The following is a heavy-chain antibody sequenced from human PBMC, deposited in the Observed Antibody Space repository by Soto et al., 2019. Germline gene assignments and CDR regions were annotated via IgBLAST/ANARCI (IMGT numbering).Heavy chain of an antibody. D-gene: IGHD2-21*02. Sequence: GGSLRLSWAVSGFTFSNYYIHWVRQAPGKGLEWVSSMRSGRDTFYADAVKGRFSISRDDATSSVSLQMNSLRGEDTSVYFCAREETAWPLAYGLDVWGQGTTVTVSS. CDR2: MRSGRDT. V-gene: IGHV3-21*01. J-gene: IGHJ6*02. CDR3: AREETAWPLAYGLDV. CDR1: GFTFSNYY.